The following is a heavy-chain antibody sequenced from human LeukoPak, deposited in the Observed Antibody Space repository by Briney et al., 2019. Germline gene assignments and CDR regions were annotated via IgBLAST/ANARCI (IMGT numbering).Heavy chain of an antibody. D-gene: IGHD3-3*01. CDR2: INPNNGAT. CDR3: ARGRRFTIFGVVSGMDV. Sequence: GASVKVSCKASGSTFTGFYVQWVRQAPGQGLEWMGWINPNNGATNYAQKFQGRVSMTRDSSISTAYLDLSRLRFDDTAVYYCARGRRFTIFGVVSGMDVRGRGTMVTVSS. J-gene: IGHJ6*04. V-gene: IGHV1-2*02. CDR1: GSTFTGFY.